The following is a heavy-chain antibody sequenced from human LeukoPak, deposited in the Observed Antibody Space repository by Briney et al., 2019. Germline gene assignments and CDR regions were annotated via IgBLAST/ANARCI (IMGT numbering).Heavy chain of an antibody. V-gene: IGHV4-4*09. J-gene: IGHJ4*02. D-gene: IGHD2-2*01. Sequence: PSETLSLTCTVPGGSISSYYWSWIRQPPGKGLEWIGYIYTSGSTNYNPSLKSRVTISVDTSKNQFSLKLSSVTAADTAVYYCARSRSSISYYFDYWGQGTLVTVSS. CDR3: ARSRSSISYYFDY. CDR1: GGSISSYY. CDR2: IYTSGST.